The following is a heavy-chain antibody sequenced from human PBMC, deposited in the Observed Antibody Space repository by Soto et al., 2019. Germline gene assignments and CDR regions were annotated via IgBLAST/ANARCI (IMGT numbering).Heavy chain of an antibody. Sequence: ASVKVSCKASGYTFPSYGISWVRQAPRQGLEWMGWISAYNGNTNYAQKLQGRVTMTTDTSTDTAYMELSSLRSEDTAVYYCATDGAGISSSWYIHYYYGMDVWGQGTTVTV. CDR3: ATDGAGISSSWYIHYYYGMDV. D-gene: IGHD6-13*01. V-gene: IGHV1-18*01. J-gene: IGHJ6*02. CDR2: ISAYNGNT. CDR1: GYTFPSYG.